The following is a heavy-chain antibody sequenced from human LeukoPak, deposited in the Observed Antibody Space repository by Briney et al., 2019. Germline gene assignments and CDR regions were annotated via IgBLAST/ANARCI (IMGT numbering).Heavy chain of an antibody. CDR3: ARDAYRDGSGSSPNWFDP. V-gene: IGHV1-46*01. CDR2: INPSGGST. Sequence: ASVKVSCKTSGYTFTNYYIHWVRQAPGHWLEWMGIINPSGGSTNYAQKFQGRVTMTSDTSTNTVSMDLSSLTSDDTAIYYCARDAYRDGSGSSPNWFDPWGQGILVTVSS. J-gene: IGHJ5*02. D-gene: IGHD5-18*01. CDR1: GYTFTNYY.